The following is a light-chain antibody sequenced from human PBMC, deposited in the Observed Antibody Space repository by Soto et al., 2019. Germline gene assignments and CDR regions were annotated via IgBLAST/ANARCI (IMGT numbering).Light chain of an antibody. V-gene: IGKV1-5*01. CDR1: QSISNY. J-gene: IGKJ1*01. CDR2: DAS. Sequence: DILMTQSPSSLSSSVGDRVTITCRASQSISNYLNWYQQKPGKAPKLLIYDASSLESGVPSRFSGSGSGTEFTLTISSLQPDDFATYYCQQYNSYWTFGQGTKVDI. CDR3: QQYNSYWT.